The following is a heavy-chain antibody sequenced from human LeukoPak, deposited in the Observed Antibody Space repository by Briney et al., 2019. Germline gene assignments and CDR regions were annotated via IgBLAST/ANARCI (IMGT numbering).Heavy chain of an antibody. D-gene: IGHD3-3*01. J-gene: IGHJ5*02. Sequence: GASVKVSCKASGYTFTSYQIHWVRQAPGQGLEWMGIINPSGGGTSYAQKFQGRVTMTRDMSTSTVYMELSSLRSEDTAVYYCARDRPFGVVIGGFDPWSQGTLVTVSS. CDR1: GYTFTSYQ. CDR3: ARDRPFGVVIGGFDP. V-gene: IGHV1-46*01. CDR2: INPSGGGT.